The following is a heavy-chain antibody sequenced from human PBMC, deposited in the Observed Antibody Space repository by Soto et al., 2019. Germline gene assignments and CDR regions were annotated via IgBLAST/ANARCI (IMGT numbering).Heavy chain of an antibody. V-gene: IGHV1-18*01. Sequence: ASVKVSCKASGYTFTSYGIGWVRQAPGQGLEWMGWISAYNGNTNYAQKLQGRVTMTTDTSTSTAYMELRSLRSDDTAVYYCAREALDVIVGATGFDYWGQGTLVTVSS. D-gene: IGHD1-26*01. CDR3: AREALDVIVGATGFDY. CDR1: GYTFTSYG. CDR2: ISAYNGNT. J-gene: IGHJ4*02.